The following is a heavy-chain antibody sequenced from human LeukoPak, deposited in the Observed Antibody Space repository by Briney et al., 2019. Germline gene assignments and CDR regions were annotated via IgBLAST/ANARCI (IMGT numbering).Heavy chain of an antibody. D-gene: IGHD3-16*01. Sequence: GGSLRLSCAASGFTFSSYSMSWVRQAPGKGLEWVSAISSSGGSTDYTDSVKGRFTISRDNSKNTLYLQMNSLRAVDTAIYYCARNQQLGGHSYYYYGMDVWGQGTTVTVSS. V-gene: IGHV3-23*01. J-gene: IGHJ6*02. CDR3: ARNQQLGGHSYYYYGMDV. CDR2: ISSSGGST. CDR1: GFTFSSYS.